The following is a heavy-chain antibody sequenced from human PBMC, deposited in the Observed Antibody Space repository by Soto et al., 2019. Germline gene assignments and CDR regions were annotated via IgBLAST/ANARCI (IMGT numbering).Heavy chain of an antibody. Sequence: QVQLVQSGAEVKKPGASVKVSCKPSGDTFTNFDLNWVRQAAGRGLEWLGWMRANSGDTGHAQKFRGRVSLTRDTSMSTAYMELSSLRAEDTAVYYCARYLHGQGFKVWGQGTLVIVSS. CDR1: GDTFTNFD. V-gene: IGHV1-8*01. CDR2: MRANSGDT. CDR3: ARYLHGQGFKV. D-gene: IGHD2-15*01. J-gene: IGHJ4*02.